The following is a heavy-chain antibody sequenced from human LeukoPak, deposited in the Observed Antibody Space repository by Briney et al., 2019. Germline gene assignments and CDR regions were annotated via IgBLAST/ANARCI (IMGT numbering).Heavy chain of an antibody. D-gene: IGHD1-26*01. Sequence: GGSLRLSCAASGFTFSSYAMHWVRQAPGKALEWVAVISYDGSNKYYADSVKGRFTISRDNSKNTLYLQMNSLRAEDTAVYYCAKHKWETTAIYYYYYYMDVWGKGTTVTVSS. CDR1: GFTFSSYA. CDR3: AKHKWETTAIYYYYYYMDV. V-gene: IGHV3-30-3*02. J-gene: IGHJ6*03. CDR2: ISYDGSNK.